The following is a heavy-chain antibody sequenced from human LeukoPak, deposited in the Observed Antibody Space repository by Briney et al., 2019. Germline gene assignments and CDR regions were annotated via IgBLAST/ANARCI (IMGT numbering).Heavy chain of an antibody. V-gene: IGHV1-24*01. J-gene: IGHJ5*02. D-gene: IGHD7-27*01. Sequence: ASVKVSCMVSGYTLTELSMHWVRQAPGKGLEWMGGFDPEDGETIYAQKFQGRVTMTEDTSTDTAYMELSSLRSEDTAVYYCATDGLGRRWFDPWGQGTLVTVSS. CDR2: FDPEDGET. CDR1: GYTLTELS. CDR3: ATDGLGRRWFDP.